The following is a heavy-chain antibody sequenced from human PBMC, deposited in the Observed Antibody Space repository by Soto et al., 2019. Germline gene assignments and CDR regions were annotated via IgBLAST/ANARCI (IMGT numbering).Heavy chain of an antibody. Sequence: ASVKVSCKASGYTFSGYYMHWVRQAPGQGLEWMGWINTLSGDTSFPQKFQGRLAMTRDTSIDTAFMEVSRLTSDDTAIYYCARSLLNVILPLAYWGQGTLVTVSS. J-gene: IGHJ4*02. CDR2: INTLSGDT. D-gene: IGHD3-3*02. CDR1: GYTFSGYY. V-gene: IGHV1-2*02. CDR3: ARSLLNVILPLAY.